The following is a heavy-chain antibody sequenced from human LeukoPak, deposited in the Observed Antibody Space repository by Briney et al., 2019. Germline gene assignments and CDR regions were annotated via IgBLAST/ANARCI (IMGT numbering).Heavy chain of an antibody. CDR3: ARVGCSSTSCSNNWFDP. Sequence: PSQTLSLTCTVSGGSISSGGYYWSWIRQPPGKGLEWIGYIYYSGSTNYNPSLKSRVTISVDTSKNQFSLKLSSVTAADTAVYYCARVGCSSTSCSNNWFDPWGQGTLVTVSS. CDR2: IYYSGST. CDR1: GGSISSGGYY. D-gene: IGHD2-2*01. J-gene: IGHJ5*02. V-gene: IGHV4-61*08.